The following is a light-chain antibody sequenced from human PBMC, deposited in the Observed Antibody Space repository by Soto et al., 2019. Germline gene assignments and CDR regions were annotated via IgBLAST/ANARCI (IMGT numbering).Light chain of an antibody. CDR3: QQHNNWPIT. J-gene: IGKJ5*01. Sequence: EVVMTQSPATLSVCPGERATLSCRASQSVRSNVACYQQIPRQAPRLLIYRASTRATGIPARFSGSGSGTEFTLTISSLQSEDFALYFCQQHNNWPITFGQGTRLEN. CDR1: QSVRSN. CDR2: RAS. V-gene: IGKV3-15*01.